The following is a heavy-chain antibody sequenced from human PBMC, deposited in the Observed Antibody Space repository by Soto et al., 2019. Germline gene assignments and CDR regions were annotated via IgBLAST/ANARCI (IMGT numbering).Heavy chain of an antibody. CDR3: AKDLGITMVRGVRVEYYYGMDV. V-gene: IGHV3-30*18. D-gene: IGHD3-10*01. CDR2: ISYDGSNK. J-gene: IGHJ6*02. CDR1: GFTFSSYV. Sequence: GGSLRLSCAASGFTFSSYVMHWVRQSPGKGLEWVAVISYDGSNKYYADSVKGRFTISRDNSKNTLYLQMNSLRAEDTAVYYCAKDLGITMVRGVRVEYYYGMDVWGQGTTVTVSS.